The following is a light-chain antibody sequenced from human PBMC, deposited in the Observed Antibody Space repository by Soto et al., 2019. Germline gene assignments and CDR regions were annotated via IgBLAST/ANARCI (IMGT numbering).Light chain of an antibody. CDR3: QQYNNWPPVT. CDR1: QSVSSN. V-gene: IGKV3-15*01. CDR2: GAS. Sequence: EIVMTQSPATLSVSPGERATLSCRASQSVSSNLAWYQQKPGQAPRLLIYGASTRATGVPGRFSGSGSATEFTLTISSLQSEDFAVYYCQQYNNWPPVTFGPGTKVDI. J-gene: IGKJ3*01.